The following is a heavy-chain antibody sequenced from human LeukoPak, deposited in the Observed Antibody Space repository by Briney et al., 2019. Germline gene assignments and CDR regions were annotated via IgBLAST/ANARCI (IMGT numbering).Heavy chain of an antibody. V-gene: IGHV3-9*01. Sequence: GGSLRLSCAASGFTFDDYAMHWVRQAPGKGLEWVSGISWDTGNIHYADSVKGRFTISRDNAKNSLYLQMNSLRVEDTALYYCAKEPNKYSGYDYFDYWGQGTLVTVSS. CDR2: ISWDTGNI. J-gene: IGHJ4*02. CDR3: AKEPNKYSGYDYFDY. D-gene: IGHD5-12*01. CDR1: GFTFDDYA.